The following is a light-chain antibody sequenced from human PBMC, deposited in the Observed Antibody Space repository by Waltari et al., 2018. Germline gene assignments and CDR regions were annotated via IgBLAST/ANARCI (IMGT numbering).Light chain of an antibody. Sequence: DIVMAQSPDSLAVSLGERLTISCKSSQTILSPTNRNSLAWYQQKPGQPPTLLIYWASTRQSVVPDRFSGRGSGTDFNLTIDGLQAEDVAIYYCHQYYTSPNTFGGGTQVEIK. CDR3: HQYYTSPNT. CDR1: QTILSPTNRNS. J-gene: IGKJ4*01. CDR2: WAS. V-gene: IGKV4-1*01.